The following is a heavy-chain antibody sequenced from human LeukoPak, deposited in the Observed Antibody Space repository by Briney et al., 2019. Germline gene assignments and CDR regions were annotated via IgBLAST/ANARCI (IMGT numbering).Heavy chain of an antibody. CDR1: GFTFSNHG. J-gene: IGHJ4*02. V-gene: IGHV3-23*01. CDR2: ISPSGDIT. D-gene: IGHD3-10*01. CDR3: AKDDAWLRFGE. Sequence: GGSLRLSCAASGFTFSNHGMNWVRQAPGKGLEWVSGISPSGDITYYADSVKGRFTISRDNSKDTLYLEVISLTAEDTAVYYCAKDDAWLRFGEWSQGTLVTVSS.